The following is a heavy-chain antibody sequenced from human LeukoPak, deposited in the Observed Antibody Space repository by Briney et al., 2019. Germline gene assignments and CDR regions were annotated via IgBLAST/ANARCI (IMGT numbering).Heavy chain of an antibody. CDR1: GGSISSGGYY. CDR3: ARIRRIAANHFDY. J-gene: IGHJ4*02. D-gene: IGHD6-6*01. V-gene: IGHV4-31*03. Sequence: SQTLSLTCTVSGGSISSGGYYWSWIRQHPGKGLEWIGYIYYSGSTYYNPSLKSRVTISVDTSKNQFSLKLSSVTAADTAVYYCARIRRIAANHFDYWGQGTLVTVSS. CDR2: IYYSGST.